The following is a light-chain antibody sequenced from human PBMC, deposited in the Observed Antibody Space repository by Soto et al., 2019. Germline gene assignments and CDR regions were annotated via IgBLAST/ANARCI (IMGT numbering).Light chain of an antibody. CDR1: GSNIGTHA. CDR3: AAWDDSLRAVV. Sequence: QSVLTQSPSESATPGQRVTISCSGSGSNIGTHAVNWYHQDPGTAPTLLIFRNHQRPSGVPDRFSGSKAGTSASLAISGPQADDEADYYCAAWDDSLRAVVFGGGTKLTVL. J-gene: IGLJ2*01. V-gene: IGLV1-44*01. CDR2: RNH.